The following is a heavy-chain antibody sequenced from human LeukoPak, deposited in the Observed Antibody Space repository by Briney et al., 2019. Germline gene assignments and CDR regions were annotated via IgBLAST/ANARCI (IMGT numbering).Heavy chain of an antibody. D-gene: IGHD3-10*01. CDR1: GGSISSYY. Sequence: SETLSLTCTVSGGSISSYYWSWIRQPPGKGLEWIGYIYYSGSTNYNPSLKSRVTISVDTSKNQFSLKLSSVTVADTAVYYCARSLFRGPIPGFWGQGTLVTVSS. CDR3: ARSLFRGPIPGF. V-gene: IGHV4-59*01. J-gene: IGHJ4*02. CDR2: IYYSGST.